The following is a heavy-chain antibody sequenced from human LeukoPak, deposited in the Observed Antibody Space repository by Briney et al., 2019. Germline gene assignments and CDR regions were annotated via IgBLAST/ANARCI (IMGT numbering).Heavy chain of an antibody. CDR3: ARVPAARRASKFLNWFDP. V-gene: IGHV1-18*01. CDR2: ISAYNGNT. Sequence: ASVKVSCKASGYTFTSYGISWVRQAPGQVLEWMGWISAYNGNTNYAQKLQGRVTMTTDTSTSTAYMELRSLRSDDTAVYYCARVPAARRASKFLNWFDPWGQGTLVTVSS. D-gene: IGHD6-6*01. J-gene: IGHJ5*02. CDR1: GYTFTSYG.